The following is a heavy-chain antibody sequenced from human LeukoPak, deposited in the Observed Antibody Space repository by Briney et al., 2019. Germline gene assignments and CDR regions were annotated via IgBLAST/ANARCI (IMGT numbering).Heavy chain of an antibody. D-gene: IGHD6-19*01. J-gene: IGHJ4*02. CDR1: GFTVSSNY. Sequence: PGGSLRLSCAASGFTVSSNYMSWVRQAPGKGLEWVSVIYSGGSTYYADSVKGRFTISRDNSKNTLYLQMNSLRAEDTAVYYCARFVFSSGWNYFDYWGQGTLVTVSS. V-gene: IGHV3-53*01. CDR2: IYSGGST. CDR3: ARFVFSSGWNYFDY.